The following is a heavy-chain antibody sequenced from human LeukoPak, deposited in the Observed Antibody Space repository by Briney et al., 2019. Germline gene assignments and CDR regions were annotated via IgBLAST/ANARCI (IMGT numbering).Heavy chain of an antibody. CDR3: ANEVGTYNWFDP. Sequence: SVKVSCKASGGTFSSYAISWVRQAPGQGLEWMGGIIPIFGTANYAQKFQGRVTITTDESTSTAYMELSSLRSEDTAVYYCANEVGTYNWFDPWGQGTLVTVSS. V-gene: IGHV1-69*05. CDR2: IIPIFGTA. D-gene: IGHD1-1*01. CDR1: GGTFSSYA. J-gene: IGHJ5*02.